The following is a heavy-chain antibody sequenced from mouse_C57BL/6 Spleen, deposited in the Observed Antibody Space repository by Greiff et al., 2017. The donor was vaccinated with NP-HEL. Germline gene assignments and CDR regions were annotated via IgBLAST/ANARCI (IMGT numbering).Heavy chain of an antibody. CDR2: IYPGSGST. CDR1: GYTFTSYW. D-gene: IGHD1-1*01. CDR3: AREGPYYYGSRRGFAY. V-gene: IGHV1-55*01. Sequence: QVQLQQPGAELVKPGASVKMSCKASGYTFTSYWITWVKQRPGQGLEWIGDIYPGSGSTNYNEKFKSKATLTVDTSSSTAYMQLSSLTSEDSAVDYCAREGPYYYGSRRGFAYWGQGTLVTVSA. J-gene: IGHJ3*01.